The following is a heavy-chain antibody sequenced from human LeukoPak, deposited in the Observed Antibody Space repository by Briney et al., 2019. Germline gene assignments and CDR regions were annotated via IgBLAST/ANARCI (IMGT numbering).Heavy chain of an antibody. CDR1: GGSVSSYY. J-gene: IGHJ3*02. V-gene: IGHV4-59*02. D-gene: IGHD2-2*01. CDR2: LSHSGSS. Sequence: SETLALTCTVSGGSVSSYYWSWIRRPPGRGLEWIAYLSHSGSSDSNPSVTTRLTTLVDTSKNQFSLKLTSVTAADTAVYYCARARYANAWYAFDIWGHGTMVTVSS. CDR3: ARARYANAWYAFDI.